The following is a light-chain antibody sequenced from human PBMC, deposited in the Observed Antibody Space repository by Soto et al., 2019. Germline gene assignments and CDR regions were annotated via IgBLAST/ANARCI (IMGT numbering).Light chain of an antibody. CDR2: EDI. CDR3: CSYVGGASVV. Sequence: QYALTQPASVPGSPGQSITISCTGTSSDVGRYNLVSWYQQHPGKAPKLIIYEDIERPSGISNRFSGSKSGNTASLTISGLQTEDEADYYCCSYVGGASVVFGGGTKLTVL. CDR1: SSDVGRYNL. J-gene: IGLJ2*01. V-gene: IGLV2-23*02.